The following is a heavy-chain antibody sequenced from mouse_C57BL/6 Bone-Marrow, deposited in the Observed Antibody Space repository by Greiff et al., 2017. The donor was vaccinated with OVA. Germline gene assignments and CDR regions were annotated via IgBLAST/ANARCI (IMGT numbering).Heavy chain of an antibody. CDR1: GYSFTGYF. D-gene: IGHD1-1*01. CDR3: AKTGFTTVVAPMDY. V-gene: IGHV1-20*01. CDR2: INPYNGDT. J-gene: IGHJ4*01. Sequence: EVQLQQSGPELVKPGDSVKISCKASGYSFTGYFMNWVMQSHGKSLEWIGRINPYNGDTFYNQKFKGKATLTVDKSSSTAHMELRSLTSEDSAVYDCAKTGFTTVVAPMDYWGQGTSVTVSS.